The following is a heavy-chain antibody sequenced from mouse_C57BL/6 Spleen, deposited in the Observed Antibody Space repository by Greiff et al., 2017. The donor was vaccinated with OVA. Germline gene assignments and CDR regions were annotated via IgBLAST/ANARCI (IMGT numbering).Heavy chain of an antibody. D-gene: IGHD2-5*01. J-gene: IGHJ4*01. CDR2: IRSKSNNYAT. Sequence: EVQRVESGGGLVQPKGSLKLSCAASGFSFNTYAMNWVRQAPGKGLEWVARIRSKSNNYATYYADSVKDRFTISRDDSESMLYLQMNNLKTEDTAMYYCVREYYSNSYAMDYWGQGTSVTVSS. V-gene: IGHV10-1*01. CDR1: GFSFNTYA. CDR3: VREYYSNSYAMDY.